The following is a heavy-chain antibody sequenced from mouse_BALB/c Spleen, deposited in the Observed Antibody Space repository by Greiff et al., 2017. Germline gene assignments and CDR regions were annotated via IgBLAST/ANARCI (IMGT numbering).Heavy chain of an antibody. D-gene: IGHD1-1*01. CDR3: ARGEDYYGSSYRYYYAMDY. Sequence: DVKLVESGGGLVKPGGSLKLSCAASGFTFSSYAMSWVRQTPEKRLEWVASISSGGSTYYPDSVKGRFTISRDNARNILYLQMSSLRSEDTAMYYCARGEDYYGSSYRYYYAMDYWGQGTSVTVSS. J-gene: IGHJ4*01. CDR2: ISSGGST. V-gene: IGHV5-6-5*01. CDR1: GFTFSSYA.